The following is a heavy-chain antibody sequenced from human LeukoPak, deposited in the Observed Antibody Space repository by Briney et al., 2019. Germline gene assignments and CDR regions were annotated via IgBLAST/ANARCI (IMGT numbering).Heavy chain of an antibody. CDR2: IYYSGST. J-gene: IGHJ2*01. Sequence: SETLSLTCAVPGYSICNSNWWGWIRPPPGKALEWIGYIYYSGSTYYNPSLKSRVTMSVDTSKNQFSLKLNSVTAVDTALYYCARTRLTTGTTFDLWGRGTLVTVSS. CDR1: GYSICNSNW. CDR3: ARTRLTTGTTFDL. D-gene: IGHD1-1*01. V-gene: IGHV4-28*01.